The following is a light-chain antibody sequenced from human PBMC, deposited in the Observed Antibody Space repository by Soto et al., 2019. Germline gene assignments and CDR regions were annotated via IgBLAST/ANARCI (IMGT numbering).Light chain of an antibody. CDR1: QSISSW. J-gene: IGKJ1*01. CDR2: DAS. V-gene: IGKV1-5*01. CDR3: QQYNSYSTR. Sequence: DIQMTQSPSTLSASVGDRVTITCRASQSISSWLAWYQQKPGKAPKLLIYDASSLESGVPSRFSGSGSRTECTPTISSQQPYASATYRCQQYNSYSTRVGTGTQLEIK.